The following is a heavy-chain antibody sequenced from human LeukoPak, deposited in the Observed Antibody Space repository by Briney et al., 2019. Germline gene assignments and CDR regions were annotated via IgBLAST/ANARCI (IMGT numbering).Heavy chain of an antibody. Sequence: SETLSLTCTVSGGSISSSSYYWGWIRQPPGKGLEWIGSIYYSGSTYYNPSLKSRVTISVDTSKNQFSLKLSSVTAADTAVYFCARLIRQGVVDYWGQGTLVTVSS. J-gene: IGHJ4*02. CDR1: GGSISSSSYY. V-gene: IGHV4-39*01. CDR3: ARLIRQGVVDY. CDR2: IYYSGST. D-gene: IGHD2-8*01.